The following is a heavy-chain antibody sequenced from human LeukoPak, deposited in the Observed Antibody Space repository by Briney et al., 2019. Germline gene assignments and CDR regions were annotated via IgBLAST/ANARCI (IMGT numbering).Heavy chain of an antibody. V-gene: IGHV4-39*01. D-gene: IGHD4-17*01. J-gene: IGHJ4*02. CDR1: GGSISSSSYY. CDR3: ARHRNEYDYGDYQVIDY. CDR2: IYYSGST. Sequence: SETLSLTCTVSGGSISSSSYYWGWIRQPPGKGLEWIGSIYYSGSTYYNPSLKSRVTISVDTSKNQFSLKLSSVTAADTAVYYCARHRNEYDYGDYQVIDYWGQGALVTVSS.